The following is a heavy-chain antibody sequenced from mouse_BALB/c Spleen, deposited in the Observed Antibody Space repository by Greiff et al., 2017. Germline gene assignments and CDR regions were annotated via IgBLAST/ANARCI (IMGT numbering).Heavy chain of an antibody. J-gene: IGHJ3*01. Sequence: VQLLQSGAELVRPGTSVKVSCKASGYAFTNYLIEWVKQRPGQGLEWIGVINPGSGGTNYNEKFKGKATLTADKSSSTAYMQLSSLTSDDSAVYFCATGSRPWFAYWGQGTLVTVSA. V-gene: IGHV1-54*01. CDR2: INPGSGGT. CDR1: GYAFTNYL. CDR3: ATGSRPWFAY. D-gene: IGHD1-1*01.